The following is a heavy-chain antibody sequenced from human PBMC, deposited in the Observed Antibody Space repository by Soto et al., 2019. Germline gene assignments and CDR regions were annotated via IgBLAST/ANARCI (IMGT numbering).Heavy chain of an antibody. Sequence: PGGSLRLSFAAAGITLSSYSMNWVLQAPPKGLEWVCYISSSSSTLYYADSVKGRFTISRDNAKNSLYPQMESLRDIDAAVYYCARDSGYSSGWFSFCGMDVWGQGTTVTVSS. J-gene: IGHJ6*02. D-gene: IGHD6-19*01. CDR3: ARDSGYSSGWFSFCGMDV. CDR1: GITLSSYS. V-gene: IGHV3-48*02. CDR2: ISSSSSTL.